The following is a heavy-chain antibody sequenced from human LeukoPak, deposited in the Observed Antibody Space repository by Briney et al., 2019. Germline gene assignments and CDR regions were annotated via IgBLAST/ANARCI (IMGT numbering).Heavy chain of an antibody. CDR3: AKAVPPYYGSGSYPDY. D-gene: IGHD3-10*01. Sequence: PGGSLRLSCAASGFTLSSYAMSWVRQAPGKGLEWVSAISGSGGSTYYADSVKGRFTISRDNSKNTLYLQMDSLRAEDTAVYYCAKAVPPYYGSGSYPDYWGQGTLVTVSS. J-gene: IGHJ4*02. CDR2: ISGSGGST. CDR1: GFTLSSYA. V-gene: IGHV3-23*01.